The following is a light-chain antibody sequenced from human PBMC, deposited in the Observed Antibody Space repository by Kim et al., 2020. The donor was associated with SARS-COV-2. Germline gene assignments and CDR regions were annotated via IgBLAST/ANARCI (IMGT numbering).Light chain of an antibody. Sequence: SALTQPRSVSGSPGQSVTISCIGTSSDVGGYDYVSWYQHHPGKAPKLIIYDVSKRPSGVPDRFSGSKSGNTASLTVSGLQAEDEIDYYCCSYAGSYTVFGGGTQLTVL. CDR1: SSDVGGYDY. J-gene: IGLJ2*01. CDR3: CSYAGSYTV. CDR2: DVS. V-gene: IGLV2-11*01.